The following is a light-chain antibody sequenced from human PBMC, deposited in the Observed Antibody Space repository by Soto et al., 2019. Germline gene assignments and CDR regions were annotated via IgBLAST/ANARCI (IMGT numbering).Light chain of an antibody. CDR1: SSDVGGYNY. J-gene: IGLJ2*01. V-gene: IGLV2-14*01. Sequence: QSALTQPASVSGSPGQTITISCTGTSSDVGGYNYVSWYQQYPGKAPKLLTYEVTNRPSGVSNRFSGSKSGNVASLTISGLQAEDEADYYRSSYTSTNTPVVFGRGTKVTVL. CDR2: EVT. CDR3: SSYTSTNTPVV.